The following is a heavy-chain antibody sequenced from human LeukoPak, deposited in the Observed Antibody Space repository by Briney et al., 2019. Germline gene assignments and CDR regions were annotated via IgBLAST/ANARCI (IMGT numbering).Heavy chain of an antibody. CDR2: IYYSGST. CDR1: GGSISSSSYY. CDR3: ARDLGYSSSWSFPHFDY. Sequence: SETLSLTCTVSGGSISSSSYYWGWIRQPPGKGLEWIGSIYYSGSTYYNPSLKSRVTISVDTSKNQFSLKLSSVTAADTAVYYCARDLGYSSSWSFPHFDYWGQGTLVTVSS. J-gene: IGHJ4*02. D-gene: IGHD6-13*01. V-gene: IGHV4-39*07.